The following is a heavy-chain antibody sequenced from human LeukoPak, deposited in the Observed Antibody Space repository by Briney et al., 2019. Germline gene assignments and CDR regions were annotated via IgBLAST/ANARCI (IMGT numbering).Heavy chain of an antibody. CDR3: AKGVTMIVVAATYFDY. CDR2: ISGSGGST. V-gene: IGHV3-23*01. D-gene: IGHD3-22*01. CDR1: GFTFSSYA. J-gene: IGHJ4*02. Sequence: GGSLRLSCAASGFTFSSYAMSWVRQAPGEGLEWVSAISGSGGSTYYADSVKGRFTISRDNSKNTLYLQMNSLRAEDTAVYYCAKGVTMIVVAATYFDYWGQGTLVTVSS.